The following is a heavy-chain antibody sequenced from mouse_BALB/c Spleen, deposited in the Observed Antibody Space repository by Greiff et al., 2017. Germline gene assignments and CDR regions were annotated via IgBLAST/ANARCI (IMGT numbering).Heavy chain of an antibody. Sequence: EVQLQESGAELVKPGASVKLSCTASGFNIKDTYMHWVKQSPEQGLEWIGRIDPANGNTKYDPKFQGKATITADTSSNTAYLQLSSLTSEDTAVYYCAITTVPYDYAMDYWGQGTSVTVSS. CDR2: IDPANGNT. CDR1: GFNIKDTY. J-gene: IGHJ4*01. V-gene: IGHV14-3*02. D-gene: IGHD1-1*01. CDR3: AITTVPYDYAMDY.